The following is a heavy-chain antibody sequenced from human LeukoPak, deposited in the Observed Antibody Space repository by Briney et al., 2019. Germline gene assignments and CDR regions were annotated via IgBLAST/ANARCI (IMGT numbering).Heavy chain of an antibody. CDR1: GFTFSRYA. CDR2: IWYDGSNI. Sequence: GRSLRLSCAASGFTFSRYAMHWVRQAPGKGLEWLAVIWYDGSNIYYADSVKGRFAISRDNSKNTLYLLLNSLRAEDTAVYYCARGPGPADDGGGYCFDYWGQGTLVTVSS. CDR3: ARGPGPADDGGGYCFDY. D-gene: IGHD3-22*01. J-gene: IGHJ4*02. V-gene: IGHV3-33*08.